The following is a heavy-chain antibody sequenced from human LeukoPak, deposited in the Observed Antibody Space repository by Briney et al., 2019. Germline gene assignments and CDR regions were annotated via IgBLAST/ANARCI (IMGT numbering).Heavy chain of an antibody. CDR1: GYTFTGYY. CDR3: ARAMEQLVSDAFDI. D-gene: IGHD6-6*01. CDR2: INPNSGGT. V-gene: IGHV1-2*02. J-gene: IGHJ3*02. Sequence: ASVKVSCKASGYTFTGYYMHWVRQAPGQGLEWMGWINPNSGGTNCAQKFQGRVTMTRDTSISTAYMELSRLRSDDTAVYYCARAMEQLVSDAFDIWGQGTMVTVSS.